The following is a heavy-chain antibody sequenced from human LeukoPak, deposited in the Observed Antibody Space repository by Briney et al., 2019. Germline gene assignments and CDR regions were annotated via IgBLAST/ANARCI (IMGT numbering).Heavy chain of an antibody. CDR3: ARDEGTTGTTDAFDI. CDR1: GGTFSSYA. CDR2: IIPIFGTA. J-gene: IGHJ3*02. D-gene: IGHD1-1*01. V-gene: IGHV1-69*13. Sequence: GASVKVSCKASGGTFSSYAISWVRQAPGQGLEWMGGIIPIFGTANYAQKFQGRVTITADESTSTAYMELSSLRSEDTAVYYCARDEGTTGTTDAFDIWGQGTMVTVSS.